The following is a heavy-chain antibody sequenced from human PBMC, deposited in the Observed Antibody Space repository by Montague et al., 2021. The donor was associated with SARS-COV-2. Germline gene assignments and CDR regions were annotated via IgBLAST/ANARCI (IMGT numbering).Heavy chain of an antibody. CDR2: IYYSGST. CDR3: ARFPTSYYYDSKAAPATPDAFDI. V-gene: IGHV4-39*01. D-gene: IGHD3-22*01. J-gene: IGHJ3*02. CDR1: GGSFSNYY. Sequence: SETLSLTCAIPGGSFSNYYWSWIRQPPGKGLEWIGSIYYSGSTYYNPSLKSRVTISVDTSKNQFSLKLSSVTAADTAVYYCARFPTSYYYDSKAAPATPDAFDIWGQGAMVTVSS.